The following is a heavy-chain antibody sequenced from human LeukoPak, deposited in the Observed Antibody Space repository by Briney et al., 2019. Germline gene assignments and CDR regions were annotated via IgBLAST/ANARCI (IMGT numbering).Heavy chain of an antibody. V-gene: IGHV3-30-3*01. Sequence: GGSLRLSCAASGFTFSSYAMHWVRQAPGKGLEWVAVISYEGSNKYYADSVKGRFTISRDNSKNTLYLQMNSLRAEDTAVYYCARVEDYAYDYWGQGTLVTVSS. CDR1: GFTFSSYA. CDR2: ISYEGSNK. J-gene: IGHJ4*02. CDR3: ARVEDYAYDY. D-gene: IGHD4-17*01.